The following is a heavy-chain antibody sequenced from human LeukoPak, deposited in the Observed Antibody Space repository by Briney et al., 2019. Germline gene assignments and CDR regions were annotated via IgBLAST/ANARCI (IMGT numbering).Heavy chain of an antibody. Sequence: GGSLRLSCAASGFTFSSYAMSWVRQAPGKGLDWVSAVSRSGESTYYADSVKGRFTISRDSSTNTLYLQMVSLRAEDSAVYYCAKDPTGDYVGAFEIWGQGTKVTVSS. J-gene: IGHJ3*02. CDR3: AKDPTGDYVGAFEI. CDR2: VSRSGEST. CDR1: GFTFSSYA. D-gene: IGHD4-23*01. V-gene: IGHV3-23*01.